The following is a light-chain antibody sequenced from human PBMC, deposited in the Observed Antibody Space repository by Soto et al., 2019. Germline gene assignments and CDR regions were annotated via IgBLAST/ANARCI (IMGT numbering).Light chain of an antibody. V-gene: IGKV3-15*01. J-gene: IGKJ1*01. CDR3: QQDNNWPPWT. Sequence: EIVMTQSPATLSVSPGERATLSCRASQSVSSNLAWYQQKPGQAPRLLIYGASTRSTGIPARFSGSGSGTEFTLTSISLQSEDFAVYYCQQDNNWPPWTFGQGTKVEIK. CDR2: GAS. CDR1: QSVSSN.